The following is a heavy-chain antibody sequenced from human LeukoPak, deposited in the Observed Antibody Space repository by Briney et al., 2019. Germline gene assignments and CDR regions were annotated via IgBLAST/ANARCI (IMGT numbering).Heavy chain of an antibody. D-gene: IGHD3-22*01. J-gene: IGHJ3*02. CDR2: ISTSSSYI. CDR1: GFTFSSYT. CDR3: ARGDNSAFDI. Sequence: GGSLGLSCAASGFTFSSYTMNWVRQAPGKGLEWVSSISTSSSYIYYADSVKGRFTISRDNAKNSLYLQMNSLRAEDTAVYYCARGDNSAFDIWGQGTMVTVSS. V-gene: IGHV3-21*01.